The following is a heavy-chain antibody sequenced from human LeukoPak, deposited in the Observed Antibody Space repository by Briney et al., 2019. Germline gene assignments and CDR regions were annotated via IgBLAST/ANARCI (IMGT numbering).Heavy chain of an antibody. CDR2: IKHDGSEK. CDR3: AREEWWFDP. CDR1: GFTFSSYG. D-gene: IGHD2-8*01. Sequence: GGSLRLSCAASGFTFSSYGMHWVRQAPGKGLEWVANIKHDGSEKYYVDSVKGRFTISRDNAKYSLYLQMNSLRVEDTAVYYCAREEWWFDPWGQGTLVTVSS. J-gene: IGHJ5*02. V-gene: IGHV3-7*01.